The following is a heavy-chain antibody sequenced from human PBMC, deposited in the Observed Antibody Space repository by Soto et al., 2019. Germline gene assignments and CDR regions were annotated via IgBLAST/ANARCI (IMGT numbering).Heavy chain of an antibody. J-gene: IGHJ4*02. CDR2: IIPIFGTA. Sequence: QVQLVQSGAEVKKPGSSVKVSCKASGGTFSSYAISWVRQAPGQGLEWMGGIIPIFGTANYAPKFQGRVTITADESTSTDYMELSSLRSEDTAVYYCARDLIVGGSYYRLLDYWGQGTLVTGSS. CDR3: ARDLIVGGSYYRLLDY. D-gene: IGHD1-26*01. CDR1: GGTFSSYA. V-gene: IGHV1-69*01.